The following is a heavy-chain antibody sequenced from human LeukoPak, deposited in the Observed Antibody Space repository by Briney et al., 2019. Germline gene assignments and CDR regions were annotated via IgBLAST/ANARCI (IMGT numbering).Heavy chain of an antibody. CDR2: ISHSGST. J-gene: IGHJ3*02. D-gene: IGHD1-26*01. V-gene: IGHV4-34*01. CDR3: AKHRGSFFVNAFDI. CDR1: GGSFSGYY. Sequence: SETLSLTCAVYGGSFSGYYWSWIRQPPGKGLEWIGEISHSGSTNYNPSLKSRVTISVDTSENQFSLKLSSVTAADTAVYYCAKHRGSFFVNAFDIWGQGTMVTVSS.